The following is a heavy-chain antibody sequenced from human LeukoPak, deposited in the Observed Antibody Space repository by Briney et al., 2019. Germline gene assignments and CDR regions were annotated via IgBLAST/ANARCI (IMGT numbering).Heavy chain of an antibody. Sequence: GGSLRLSCAASGFTFSSYWMSWVRQAPGKGLEWVANIKQDGSEKYYADSVKGRFTISIDNAKNSLSLQMNSLRAEDTAVYYCTRMVWRSRPFDYWGQGTLVTVSS. CDR3: TRMVWRSRPFDY. CDR2: IKQDGSEK. D-gene: IGHD2-2*01. CDR1: GFTFSSYW. J-gene: IGHJ4*02. V-gene: IGHV3-7*01.